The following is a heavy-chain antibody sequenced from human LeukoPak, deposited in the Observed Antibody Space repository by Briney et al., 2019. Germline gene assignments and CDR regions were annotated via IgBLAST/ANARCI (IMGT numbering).Heavy chain of an antibody. CDR3: ARNLKFYDILTDYSPGYFDY. Sequence: SQTLSLTCTVSGDSISSGDYYWSWIRQPPGKGLEWIGYIYYSGSTYYNPSLKSRVTISVDTSKNQFSLKLSSVTAADTAVYYCARNLKFYDILTDYSPGYFDYWGQGTLVTVSS. CDR2: IYYSGST. CDR1: GDSISSGDYY. D-gene: IGHD3-9*01. J-gene: IGHJ4*02. V-gene: IGHV4-30-4*01.